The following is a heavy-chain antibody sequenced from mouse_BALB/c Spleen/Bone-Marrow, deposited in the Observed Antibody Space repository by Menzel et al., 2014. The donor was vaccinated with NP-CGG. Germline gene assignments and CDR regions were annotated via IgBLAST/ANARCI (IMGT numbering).Heavy chain of an antibody. Sequence: VKLMESGAELAKPGASVKMSCKASGYTFTSYWMHWVKQRPGQGLEWIGYINPNTGYPEYNQKFKDKATLTADKSSSTAYMQLSSLTSEDSAVHYCARRFTTVVTTGDYWGQGTTLTVSS. V-gene: IGHV1-7*01. CDR1: GYTFTSYW. CDR3: ARRFTTVVTTGDY. CDR2: INPNTGYP. D-gene: IGHD1-1*02. J-gene: IGHJ2*01.